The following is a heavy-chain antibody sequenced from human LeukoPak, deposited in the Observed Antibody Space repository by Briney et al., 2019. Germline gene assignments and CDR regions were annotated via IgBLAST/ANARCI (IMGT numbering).Heavy chain of an antibody. Sequence: PGGSLRLSCAASGFTVSSNYMSWVRQAPGKGLEWVSVIYSGGSTYYADSVKGRFTISRDNSKNTLYLQMNSLRAEDTAVYYCAKVHSGYDFALGYWGXGTLVTVSS. D-gene: IGHD5-12*01. V-gene: IGHV3-53*01. CDR2: IYSGGST. CDR3: AKVHSGYDFALGY. J-gene: IGHJ4*02. CDR1: GFTVSSNY.